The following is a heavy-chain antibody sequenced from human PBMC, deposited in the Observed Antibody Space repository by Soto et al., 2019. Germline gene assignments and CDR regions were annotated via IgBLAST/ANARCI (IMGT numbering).Heavy chain of an antibody. Sequence: VASVKVSCKASGYTFTSYGISWVRQAPGQGLEWMGWISAYNGDTNYAQKLQGRVTMTTDTSTSTAYMELRSLRSDDTAVYYCARDLKPYCSGGSCYPRESAFDIWGQGTMVTVSS. V-gene: IGHV1-18*01. CDR3: ARDLKPYCSGGSCYPRESAFDI. D-gene: IGHD2-15*01. CDR1: GYTFTSYG. J-gene: IGHJ3*02. CDR2: ISAYNGDT.